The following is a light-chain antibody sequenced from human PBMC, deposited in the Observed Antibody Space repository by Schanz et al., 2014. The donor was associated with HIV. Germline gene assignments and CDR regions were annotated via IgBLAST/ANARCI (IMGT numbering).Light chain of an antibody. V-gene: IGLV2-8*01. CDR3: SSYAGSNAVV. J-gene: IGLJ2*01. CDR1: SSDVGANNY. CDR2: EVS. Sequence: QSALTQPASVSGSPGQSIAISCTGTSSDVGANNYVSWYQVFPGKAPKLMIYEVSKRPSGVPDRFSGSKSGNTASLTVSGLQAEDEADYYCSSYAGSNAVVFGGGTKLTVL.